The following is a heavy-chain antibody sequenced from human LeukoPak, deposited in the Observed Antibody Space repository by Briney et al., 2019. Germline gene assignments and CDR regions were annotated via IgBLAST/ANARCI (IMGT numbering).Heavy chain of an antibody. V-gene: IGHV4-4*02. D-gene: IGHD2-15*01. CDR1: GGSISSSNW. CDR2: IYHSGST. J-gene: IGHJ3*02. CDR3: ARMWVVAATLIIAFDI. Sequence: PSGTLSLTCAVSGGSISSSNWWSWVRQPPGKGLEWIGEIYHSGSTNYNPSLKSRVTISVDKSKNQFSLKLSSVTAADTAVYYCARMWVVAATLIIAFDIWGQGTMVTVSS.